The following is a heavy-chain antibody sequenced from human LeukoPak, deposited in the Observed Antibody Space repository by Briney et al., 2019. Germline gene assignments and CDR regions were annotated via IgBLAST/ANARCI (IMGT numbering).Heavy chain of an antibody. V-gene: IGHV1-46*01. CDR2: INPSGGST. CDR3: ARGGGGYDHYYGMDV. Sequence: ASVKVSCKASGYTFTSYYMHWVRQAPGPGLEWMGIINPSGGSTSYAQKFQGRVTMTRDTSTSTVYMELSSLRSEDTAVYYCARGGGGYDHYYGMDVWGKGTTVTVSS. D-gene: IGHD5-12*01. CDR1: GYTFTSYY. J-gene: IGHJ6*04.